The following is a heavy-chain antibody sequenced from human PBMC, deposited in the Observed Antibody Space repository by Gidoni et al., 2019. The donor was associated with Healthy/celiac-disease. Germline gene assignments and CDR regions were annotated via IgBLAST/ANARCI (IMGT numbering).Heavy chain of an antibody. CDR1: GGPFSSYA. CDR2: IIPIFGTA. Sequence: QVQLVQSGAEVKKPGSSVKVSCQASGGPFSSYAISWVRQAPGQGLEWMGGIIPIFGTANYAQKFQGRVTITADKSTSTAYMELSSLRSEDTAVYYCAREYSSSSDYFDYWGQGTLVTVSS. D-gene: IGHD6-6*01. J-gene: IGHJ4*02. CDR3: AREYSSSSDYFDY. V-gene: IGHV1-69*06.